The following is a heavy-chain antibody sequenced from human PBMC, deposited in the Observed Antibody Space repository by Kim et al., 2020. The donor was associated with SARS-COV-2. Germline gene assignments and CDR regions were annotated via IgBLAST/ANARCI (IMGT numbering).Heavy chain of an antibody. V-gene: IGHV3-72*01. J-gene: IGHJ4*02. Sequence: AASVKGRFTISREDSKSSLYLQMDSLKTEDTAVYYCARGSGGYRPFDYWGRGTLVTVSS. D-gene: IGHD1-26*01. CDR3: ARGSGGYRPFDY.